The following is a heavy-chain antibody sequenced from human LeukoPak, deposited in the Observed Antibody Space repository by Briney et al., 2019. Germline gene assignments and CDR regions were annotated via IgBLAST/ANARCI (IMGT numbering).Heavy chain of an antibody. D-gene: IGHD6-13*01. Sequence: GGSLRLSCAAPGFTFSSYGMHWVRQAPGKGLEWVAVISYDGSNKYYADSVKGRFTISRDNSKNTLYLQMNSLRAEDTAVYYCAGSSSWYGIDYWGQGTLVTVSS. J-gene: IGHJ4*02. CDR2: ISYDGSNK. CDR1: GFTFSSYG. CDR3: AGSSSWYGIDY. V-gene: IGHV3-30*03.